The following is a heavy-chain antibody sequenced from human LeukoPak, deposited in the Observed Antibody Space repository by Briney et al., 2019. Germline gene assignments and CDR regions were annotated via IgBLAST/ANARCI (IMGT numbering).Heavy chain of an antibody. CDR3: AIEQWELKS. D-gene: IGHD1-26*01. CDR2: ISGSGGIT. CDR1: GFTFYNSG. V-gene: IGHV3-23*01. J-gene: IGHJ5*02. Sequence: GGSLRLSCAASGFTFYNSGMGWVRQAPGKRLEWVSAISGSGGITYYADSVKGRFTISRDVSKNTLYLQMNSLKAEDTAVYYCAIEQWELKSWGQGTLVTVSS.